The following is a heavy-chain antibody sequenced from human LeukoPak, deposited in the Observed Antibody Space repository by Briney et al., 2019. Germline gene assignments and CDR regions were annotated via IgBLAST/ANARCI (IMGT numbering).Heavy chain of an antibody. D-gene: IGHD3-3*01. CDR2: MNPNSGNT. CDR3: ARGLDFWSGYPNIDAFDI. Sequence: GASVKVSCKASGYTFTSYDINWVRQATGQGLEWMGWMNPNSGNTGYAQKFQGRVTITRNTSISTAYMELSSLRSEDTAVYYCARGLDFWSGYPNIDAFDIWGQGTMVTVSS. J-gene: IGHJ3*02. V-gene: IGHV1-8*03. CDR1: GYTFTSYD.